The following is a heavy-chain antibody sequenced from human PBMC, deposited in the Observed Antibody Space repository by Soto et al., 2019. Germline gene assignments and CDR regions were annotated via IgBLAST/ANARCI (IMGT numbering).Heavy chain of an antibody. CDR1: GGTFGRYT. CDR3: ARDLNWAIDY. CDR2: VVPIFGTS. D-gene: IGHD3-16*01. Sequence: QVHLVQSAAEVKKPGSSVRVSCTTSGGTFGRYTIAWIRQAPEQGLEWMGHVVPIFGTSNYAQKFRGRLTITADESTTTAYMELSSLTSEDTAVYYCARDLNWAIDYWGQGSLVIVSS. J-gene: IGHJ4*02. V-gene: IGHV1-69*01.